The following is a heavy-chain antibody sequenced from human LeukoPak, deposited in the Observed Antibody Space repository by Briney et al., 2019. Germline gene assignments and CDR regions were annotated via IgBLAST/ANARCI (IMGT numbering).Heavy chain of an antibody. CDR2: ISTSGNT. V-gene: IGHV4-4*07. D-gene: IGHD3-3*01. CDR3: AREEWLSQYNWFDP. J-gene: IGHJ5*02. Sequence: SETLSLTCTVSGTSISSYYWNWIRQPAGKGLEWIGRIGRISTSGNTNYNPSLKSRVTLSLDTSKNRFSLKLSSVTAADTAVYYCAREEWLSQYNWFDPWGQGTLVTVSS. CDR1: GTSISSYY.